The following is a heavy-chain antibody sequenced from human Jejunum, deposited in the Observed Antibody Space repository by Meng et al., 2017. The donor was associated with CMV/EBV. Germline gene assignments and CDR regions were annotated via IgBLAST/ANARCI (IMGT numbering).Heavy chain of an antibody. CDR2: IYRGGTA. D-gene: IGHD2-2*01. CDR1: GFTVSSTS. CDR3: ARQTVVAGSYYGMDV. Sequence: GFTVSSTSLSWVRQAPGEGLEWVSIIYRGGTAYYADSVKGRFTISRDNSKNALSLQMGSLRAEDTAVYYCARQTVVAGSYYGMDVWGQGTTVTVSS. J-gene: IGHJ6*02. V-gene: IGHV3-66*02.